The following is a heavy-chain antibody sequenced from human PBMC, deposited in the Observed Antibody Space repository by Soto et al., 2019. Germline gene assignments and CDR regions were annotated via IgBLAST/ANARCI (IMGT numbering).Heavy chain of an antibody. Sequence: EVQLVDSGGRLVQPGGSLRLSCAASGFTFSSYTMNWVRQAPGKGLEWISYISRSSRTIYNADSVKGRFAISRDNAQNSLYLQMTSLSDADTAAYDCARVPTRAIDYWGQGTLVTVSS. CDR3: ARVPTRAIDY. D-gene: IGHD1-26*01. CDR2: ISRSSRTI. J-gene: IGHJ4*02. V-gene: IGHV3-48*02. CDR1: GFTFSSYT.